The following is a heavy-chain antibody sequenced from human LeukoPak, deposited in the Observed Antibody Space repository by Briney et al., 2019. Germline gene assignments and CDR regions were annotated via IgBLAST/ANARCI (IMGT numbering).Heavy chain of an antibody. CDR3: AKNDYGSGSYYGKNLDY. CDR2: ISGSGGST. V-gene: IGHV3-23*01. J-gene: IGHJ4*02. Sequence: GGSLRLSCAASGFTFSSYAMSWVRQAPGKGLEWVSAISGSGGSTYYADSVKGRFTISRDNSKNTLYLQMNSLRAEDTAVYYCAKNDYGSGSYYGKNLDYWGQGTLVTVSS. D-gene: IGHD3-10*01. CDR1: GFTFSSYA.